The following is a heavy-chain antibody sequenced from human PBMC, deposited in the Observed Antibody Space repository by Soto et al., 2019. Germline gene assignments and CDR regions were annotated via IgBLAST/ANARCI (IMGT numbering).Heavy chain of an antibody. D-gene: IGHD3-9*01. CDR3: AKDGYLDTYYFDY. J-gene: IGHJ4*02. CDR1: GFTFSSYA. CDR2: ISYDGISK. V-gene: IGHV3-30-3*01. Sequence: GGSLRLSCAASGFTFSSYAMHWVRQAPGKGLEWVAVISYDGISKHYADSVKGRFSTSRDDSENTLYVQMNSLRAEDTAVYYCAKDGYLDTYYFDYWGQGTLVTVSS.